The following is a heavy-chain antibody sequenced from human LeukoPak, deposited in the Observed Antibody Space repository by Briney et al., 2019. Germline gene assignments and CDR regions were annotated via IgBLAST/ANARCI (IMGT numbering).Heavy chain of an antibody. D-gene: IGHD6-13*01. V-gene: IGHV4-34*01. J-gene: IGHJ4*02. CDR1: GGSFSGYY. CDR3: ARGRGRGWMAAAGPIDY. Sequence: SETLSLTCAVYGGSFSGYYWSWIRQPPGKGLEWIGEINHSGSTNYNPSLRSRVTISVDTSKNQFSLKLSSVTAADTAVYYCARGRGRGWMAAAGPIDYWGQGTLVTVSS. CDR2: INHSGST.